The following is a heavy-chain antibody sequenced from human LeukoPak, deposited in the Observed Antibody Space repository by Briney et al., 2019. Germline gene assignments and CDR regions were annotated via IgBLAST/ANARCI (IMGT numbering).Heavy chain of an antibody. CDR2: TYSGGST. J-gene: IGHJ4*02. Sequence: GGSLRLSCLASGFTVSSTYMSWVRQAPGKGLEWVSVTYSGGSTYYADSVKGRCTISRDNSKNTLYLQMNSLRAEDTAVYYCARGYGSGSYPTFLYWGQGTLVTVSS. D-gene: IGHD1-26*01. V-gene: IGHV3-66*01. CDR1: GFTVSSTY. CDR3: ARGYGSGSYPTFLY.